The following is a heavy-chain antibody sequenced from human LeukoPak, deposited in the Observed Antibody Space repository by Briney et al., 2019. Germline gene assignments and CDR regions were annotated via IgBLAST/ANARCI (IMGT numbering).Heavy chain of an antibody. CDR3: VKDHCSVTNCLAGFDF. CDR1: GGTFSSYA. D-gene: IGHD2-2*01. Sequence: ASVKVSCKASGGTFSSYAISWVRQAPAQGLEWMGGIIPIFGTANYAQKFQGRVTITADESTSTAYMELSSPRSEDTAIYYCVKDHCSVTNCLAGFDFWGQGTLVAVSS. V-gene: IGHV1-69*13. J-gene: IGHJ4*02. CDR2: IIPIFGTA.